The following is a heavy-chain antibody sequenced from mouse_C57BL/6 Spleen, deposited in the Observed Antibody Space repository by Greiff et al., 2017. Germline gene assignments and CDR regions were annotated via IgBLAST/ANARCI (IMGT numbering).Heavy chain of an antibody. Sequence: EVQLQQSGGGLVQPGGSMKLSCTASGFTFSDAWMDWVRQFPEKGLEWVAEIRHTANNPATYYAGAVKARFTISRDDYKGSIYLQMNSLGADDTGIYYSTRDYGNWCFDVWGTGTTVTVSS. CDR2: IRHTANNPAT. D-gene: IGHD2-1*01. CDR3: TRDYGNWCFDV. CDR1: GFTFSDAW. V-gene: IGHV6-6*01. J-gene: IGHJ1*03.